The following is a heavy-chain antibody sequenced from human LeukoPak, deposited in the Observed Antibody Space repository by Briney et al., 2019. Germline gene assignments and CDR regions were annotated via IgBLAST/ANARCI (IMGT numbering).Heavy chain of an antibody. CDR2: IIPIFGTA. CDR1: GGTFSSYA. D-gene: IGHD3-10*01. V-gene: IGHV1-69*05. CDR3: ASRHAELRKSGWFDP. Sequence: ASVKVSCKASGGTFSSYAISWVRQAPGQGLEWMGGIIPIFGTANYAQKFQGRVTITTDESTSTAYMELSSLRSEDTAVYYCASRHAELRKSGWFDPWGQGTLVTVSS. J-gene: IGHJ5*02.